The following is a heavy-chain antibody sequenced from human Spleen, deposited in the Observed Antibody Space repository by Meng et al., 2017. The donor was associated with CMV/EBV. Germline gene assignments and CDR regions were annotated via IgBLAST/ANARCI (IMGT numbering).Heavy chain of an antibody. J-gene: IGHJ4*02. CDR3: ARGGRRFLDY. CDR2: LYSGGNT. CDR1: GFSVSSNY. V-gene: IGHV3-66*02. Sequence: GLSCAASGFSVSSNYMSWVRQAPGKGLEWVSILYSGGNTYYADSVKGRFTISRDNSKNTVYLQMNSLRTEDTAVYYCARGGRRFLDYWGQGTLVTVS. D-gene: IGHD3-3*01.